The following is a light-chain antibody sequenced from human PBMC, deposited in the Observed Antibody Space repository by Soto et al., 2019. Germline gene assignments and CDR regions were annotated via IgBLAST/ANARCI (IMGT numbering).Light chain of an antibody. V-gene: IGLV3-1*01. CDR3: QAWDSSTAGV. Sequence: SYELTQPPSVSVSPGQTASITCSGDKLGDKYACWYQQKPGQSPVLVIYQHSKRPSGIPERFSGSNSGNTATLTISGTQAMDEADYYCQAWDSSTAGVFGGGTKLTVL. CDR1: KLGDKY. CDR2: QHS. J-gene: IGLJ3*02.